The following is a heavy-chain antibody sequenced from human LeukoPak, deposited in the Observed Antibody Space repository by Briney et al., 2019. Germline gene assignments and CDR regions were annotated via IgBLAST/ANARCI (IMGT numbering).Heavy chain of an antibody. D-gene: IGHD3-22*01. V-gene: IGHV3-21*01. CDR2: ISTSSSYI. CDR1: GFTFSSYN. CDR3: ARYQGHYYDSSDYYNGNFDY. Sequence: GGSLRLCCAASGFTFSSYNMNWVRQAPGRGLEWVSSISTSSSYIYYADSVQGRFTIYRDNAKNSLYLLMSSLRAEDTAVYYCARYQGHYYDSSDYYNGNFDYWGQGTLVTVSS. J-gene: IGHJ4*02.